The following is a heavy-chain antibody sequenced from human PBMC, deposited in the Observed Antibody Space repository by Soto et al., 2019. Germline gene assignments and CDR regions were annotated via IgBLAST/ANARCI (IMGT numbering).Heavy chain of an antibody. Sequence: PSETLSLTCAVSGGSISSGGYSWSWIRQPPGKGLEWIGYIYHSGSTYYNPSLKSRVTISVDRSKNQFSLKLSSVTAADTAVYYCARAPGYCSSTSCLSGNYGMDVWGQGTTVTVSS. D-gene: IGHD2-2*01. V-gene: IGHV4-30-2*01. CDR1: GGSISSGGYS. CDR3: ARAPGYCSSTSCLSGNYGMDV. J-gene: IGHJ6*02. CDR2: IYHSGST.